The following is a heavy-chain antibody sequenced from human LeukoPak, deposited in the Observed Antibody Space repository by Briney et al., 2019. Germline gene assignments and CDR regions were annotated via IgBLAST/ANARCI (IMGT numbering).Heavy chain of an antibody. CDR2: IYSDGRST. D-gene: IGHD3-10*01. V-gene: IGHV3-74*01. J-gene: IGHJ4*02. CDR1: GFTFSSYW. Sequence: GGSLRLSCAASGFTFSSYWMHWVRQAPGKGLVWVSRIYSDGRSTIYADSVKGRFTISRDNAKNTLYLQMSSLRAEDTAVYYCATGREDYGRICDYWGQGILVTVSS. CDR3: ATGREDYGRICDY.